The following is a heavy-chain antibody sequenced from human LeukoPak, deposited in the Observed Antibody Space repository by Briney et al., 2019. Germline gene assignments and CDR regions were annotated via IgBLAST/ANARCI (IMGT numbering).Heavy chain of an antibody. Sequence: PGGSLRLSCAASGFTFSTNAMHWVRQAPGKGLEWVAAISYDGTDKYYADSVKDRFTISRDNSKNTLYLQMNSLRAEDTAAYYCARVRGCSTTSCSTSGGIDYWGQGTLVTVSS. CDR2: ISYDGTDK. CDR1: GFTFSTNA. CDR3: ARVRGCSTTSCSTSGGIDY. V-gene: IGHV3-30*04. J-gene: IGHJ4*02. D-gene: IGHD2-2*01.